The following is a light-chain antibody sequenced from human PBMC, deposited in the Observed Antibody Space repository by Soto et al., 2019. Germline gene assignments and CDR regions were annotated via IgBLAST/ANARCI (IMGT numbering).Light chain of an antibody. CDR2: DAS. Sequence: DLQMTQSPSTLSGSLGDRVTITCLASQSIGNWFAWYQQNPGKAPKLLIYDASSLESGVSSRFSGSGSGTEFALTISSLQADDFATYYCQQYNSYPPNFGGGTKVDIK. CDR1: QSIGNW. V-gene: IGKV1-5*01. CDR3: QQYNSYPPN. J-gene: IGKJ4*01.